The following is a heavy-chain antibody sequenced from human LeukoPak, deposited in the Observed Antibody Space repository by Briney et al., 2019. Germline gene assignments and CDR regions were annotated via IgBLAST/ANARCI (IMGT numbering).Heavy chain of an antibody. CDR3: ARPRGMATIQPFDY. CDR2: ISGGGSYI. V-gene: IGHV3-21*01. J-gene: IGHJ4*02. CDR1: GFTFSTYS. Sequence: GGSLRLSCAASGFTFSTYSMNWVRQAPGKGLEWVSFISGGGSYIYYAESVKGRFTISRDNAKNSLCLQMNSLRAEDTAVYYCARPRGMATIQPFDYWGQGTLVTVSS. D-gene: IGHD5-24*01.